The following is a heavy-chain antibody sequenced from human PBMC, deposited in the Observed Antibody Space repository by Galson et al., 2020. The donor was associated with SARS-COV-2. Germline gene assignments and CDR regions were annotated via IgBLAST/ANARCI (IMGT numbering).Heavy chain of an antibody. Sequence: SETLSLTCAVSGGSISSSNWWSWVRKSPGKGLEWIGEIYHSGPTKYNPSLKTRVTISLDKSKNQFSLELNSVTVADTAVYYCARARRADSGGRGNWFDPWGQGTLVTVSS. J-gene: IGHJ5*02. V-gene: IGHV4-4*02. CDR2: IYHSGPT. CDR3: ARARRADSGGRGNWFDP. D-gene: IGHD2-15*01. CDR1: GGSISSSNW.